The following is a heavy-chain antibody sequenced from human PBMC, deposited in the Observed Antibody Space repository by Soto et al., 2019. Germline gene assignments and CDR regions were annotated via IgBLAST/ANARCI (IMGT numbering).Heavy chain of an antibody. CDR1: GGVIRRYY. J-gene: IGHJ5*02. CDR2: IYYRGST. CDR3: ARAAPPTMVRGVDWFDP. D-gene: IGHD3-10*01. V-gene: IGHV4-59*01. Sequence: SETLSLTGTVSGGVIRRYYWSWIRQPRGKGLEGIGYIYYRGSTNCSPSLKSRVTISVDTSRNQCSLKLSSVTAADPAVYYCARAAPPTMVRGVDWFDPWGQGTLVTVSS.